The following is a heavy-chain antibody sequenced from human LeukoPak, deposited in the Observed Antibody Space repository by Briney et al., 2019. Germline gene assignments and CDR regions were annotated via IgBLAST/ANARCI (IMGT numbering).Heavy chain of an antibody. D-gene: IGHD2-2*01. CDR1: GGSISSSSYY. CDR3: ARRTSRYYMDV. V-gene: IGHV4-39*01. J-gene: IGHJ6*03. Sequence: SETLSLTCTVSGGSISSSSYYWGWIRQPPGKGLEWIGSIYYSGNTYYNPSLKSRVTIPVDTSKSQFSLKLSSVTAADTAVYYCARRTSRYYMDVWGKGTTVTVSS. CDR2: IYYSGNT.